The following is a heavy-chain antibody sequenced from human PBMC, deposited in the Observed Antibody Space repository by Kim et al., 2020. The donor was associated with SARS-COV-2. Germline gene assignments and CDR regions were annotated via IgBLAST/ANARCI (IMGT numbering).Heavy chain of an antibody. Sequence: GGSLRLSCAASGFTFSSYAMSWVRQAPGKGLEWVSTISGSGGTTYYADSVKGRFTISRDNSKNTLYLQMNSLRAEDTAIYYCAKGWDLSLVRGVTFDYWGQGSLVTVSS. D-gene: IGHD3-10*01. CDR3: AKGWDLSLVRGVTFDY. CDR2: ISGSGGTT. J-gene: IGHJ4*02. CDR1: GFTFSSYA. V-gene: IGHV3-23*01.